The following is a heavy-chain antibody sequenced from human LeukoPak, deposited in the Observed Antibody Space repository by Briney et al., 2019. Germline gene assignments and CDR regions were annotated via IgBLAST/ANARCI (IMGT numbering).Heavy chain of an antibody. V-gene: IGHV3-11*01. CDR3: ATVHFGYFDY. J-gene: IGHJ4*02. CDR2: ISDTGKTI. Sequence: PGGSLRLSCTASGLIFSDYYMSWIRQAPGKGLEWVAHISDTGKTIYYADSVKGRFTISRDNAKKSLYLQVDGLRAEDTAVYYCATVHFGYFDYWGRGTLVTVSS. CDR1: GLIFSDYY. D-gene: IGHD3-3*01.